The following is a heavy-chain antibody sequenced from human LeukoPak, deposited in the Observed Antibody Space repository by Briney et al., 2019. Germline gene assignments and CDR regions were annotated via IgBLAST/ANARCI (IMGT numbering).Heavy chain of an antibody. CDR2: IYHSGST. J-gene: IGHJ3*02. CDR3: AALNCSSTSCYGEGGYAFDI. CDR1: GYSISSGYY. Sequence: SETLSLTCTVSGYSISSGYYWGWIRQPPGKGLEWIGSIYHSGSTYYNPSLKSRVTISVDTSKNQFSLKLSSVTAADTAVYYCAALNCSSTSCYGEGGYAFDIWGQGTMVTVSS. D-gene: IGHD2-2*01. V-gene: IGHV4-38-2*02.